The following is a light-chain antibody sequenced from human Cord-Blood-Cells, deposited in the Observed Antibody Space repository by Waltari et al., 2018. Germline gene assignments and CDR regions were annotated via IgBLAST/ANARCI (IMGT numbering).Light chain of an antibody. J-gene: IGLJ3*02. CDR1: NSGSKS. CDR3: QVWDSSSDHWV. Sequence: SYVLTQPPSVSVAPGKTARITCGGNNSGSKSVHWYQQKQGQAPVLVIYYDSHRPSGIPDRFSGSNSGNTATLTISRVEAGDEADYYCQVWDSSSDHWVFGGGTKLTVL. CDR2: YDS. V-gene: IGLV3-21*04.